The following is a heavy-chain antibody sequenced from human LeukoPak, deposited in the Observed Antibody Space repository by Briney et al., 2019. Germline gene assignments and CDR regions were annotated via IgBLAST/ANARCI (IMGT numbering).Heavy chain of an antibody. CDR2: ISYKGST. CDR1: GGSINSHF. V-gene: IGHV4-59*11. J-gene: IGHJ4*02. CDR3: AGDSSVWLYVDD. Sequence: SETLSLTCTVSGGSINSHFWSWIRQPPGKGLEWIGYISYKGSTNYNPSLKSRVTLSIDTSKNQFSLKLTSVTAADTAVYYCAGDSSVWLYVDDWGQGTLFTVSS. D-gene: IGHD6-19*01.